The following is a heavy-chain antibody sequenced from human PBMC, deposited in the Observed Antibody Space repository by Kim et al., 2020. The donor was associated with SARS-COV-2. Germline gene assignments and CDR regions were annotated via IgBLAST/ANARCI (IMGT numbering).Heavy chain of an antibody. Sequence: SETLSLTCTVSGGSISSGGYYWSWIRQHPGKGLEWIGYIYYSGSTYYNPSLKSRVTISVDTSKNQFSLKLSSVTAADTAVYYCARAATNGVVVAATVVAFDIWGQGTMVTVSS. J-gene: IGHJ3*02. CDR2: IYYSGST. D-gene: IGHD2-15*01. CDR1: GGSISSGGYY. V-gene: IGHV4-31*03. CDR3: ARAATNGVVVAATVVAFDI.